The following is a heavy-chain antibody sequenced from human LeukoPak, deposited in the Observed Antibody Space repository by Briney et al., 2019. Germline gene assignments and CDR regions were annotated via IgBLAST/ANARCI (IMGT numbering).Heavy chain of an antibody. Sequence: SETLSLTCTVSGGSISSSSYYWGWIRQPPGKGLEWIGSIYYSGSAYYNPSLKSRVTISVDTSKNQFSLKLSSVTAADTAVYFCARGPYSYDSSGAFDIWGQGTMVTVSS. CDR2: IYYSGSA. D-gene: IGHD3-22*01. CDR1: GGSISSSSYY. J-gene: IGHJ3*02. V-gene: IGHV4-39*07. CDR3: ARGPYSYDSSGAFDI.